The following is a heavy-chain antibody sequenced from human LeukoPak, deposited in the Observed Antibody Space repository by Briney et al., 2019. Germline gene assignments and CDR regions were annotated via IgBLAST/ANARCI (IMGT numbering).Heavy chain of an antibody. CDR2: IYYSGST. D-gene: IGHD3-9*01. V-gene: IGHV4-39*01. J-gene: IGHJ6*03. CDR3: ARRGYDILTGYNYYYYMDV. CDR1: GGSISSSSYY. Sequence: PSETLSLTCTVSGGSISSSSYYWGWIRQPPGKGLEWIGSIYYSGSTYYNPSLKSRVTISVDTSKNQFSLKLSSVTAADTAVYYCARRGYDILTGYNYYYYMDVWGKGTTVTISS.